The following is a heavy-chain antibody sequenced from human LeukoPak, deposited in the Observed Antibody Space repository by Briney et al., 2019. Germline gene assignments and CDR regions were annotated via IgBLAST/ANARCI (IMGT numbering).Heavy chain of an antibody. CDR2: IYPGDSDT. Sequence: GESLKISCKGSGHTFTSYWLGWVRQMPGKGLEWMGIIYPGDSDTRYSPSFQGQVTISADRSISTAYLQWSTLKASDTAMYYCARRDSSSYGLDVWGQGTTVTVSS. D-gene: IGHD6-13*01. CDR1: GHTFTSYW. V-gene: IGHV5-51*01. J-gene: IGHJ6*02. CDR3: ARRDSSSYGLDV.